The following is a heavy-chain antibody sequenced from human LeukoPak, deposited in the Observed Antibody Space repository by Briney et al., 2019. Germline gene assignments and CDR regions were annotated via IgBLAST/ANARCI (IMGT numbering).Heavy chain of an antibody. V-gene: IGHV5-51*01. D-gene: IGHD3-9*01. CDR1: GYSFTSYW. Sequence: GESLKISCKGSGYSFTSYWIGWVRQMPGKGLEWMGIIYPDDSDTRYSPSFQGQVTISADKSISTAYLQWSSLKASDTAMYYCAKTEEASERYFDWSHFDYWGQGTLLTVSS. CDR2: IYPDDSDT. CDR3: AKTEEASERYFDWSHFDY. J-gene: IGHJ4*02.